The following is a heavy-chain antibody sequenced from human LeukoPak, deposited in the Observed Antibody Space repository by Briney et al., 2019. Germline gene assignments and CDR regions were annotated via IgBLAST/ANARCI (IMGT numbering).Heavy chain of an antibody. V-gene: IGHV4-34*01. Sequence: SETLSLTCAVYGGSFSGYYWSWIRQPPGKGLEWIGEINHSGSTNYNPSLKSRVTISVDTSKNQFSLKLSSVTAADTAVYYCARGKRYCSSTSCYTRRGYFDYWGQGTLVTVSS. J-gene: IGHJ4*02. CDR1: GGSFSGYY. CDR3: ARGKRYCSSTSCYTRRGYFDY. D-gene: IGHD2-2*02. CDR2: INHSGST.